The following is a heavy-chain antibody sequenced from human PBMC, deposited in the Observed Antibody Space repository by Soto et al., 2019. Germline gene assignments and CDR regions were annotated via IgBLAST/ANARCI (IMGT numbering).Heavy chain of an antibody. J-gene: IGHJ6*03. V-gene: IGHV3-33*01. CDR3: ARDQEDIVVVTQTSGYMDV. D-gene: IGHD2-15*01. CDR1: GFTFSSYG. CDR2: IWYDGSNK. Sequence: GGSLRLSCAASGFTFSSYGMHWVRQAPGKGLEWVAVIWYDGSNKYYADSVKGRFTISRDNSKNTLYLQMNSLRAEDTAVYYCARDQEDIVVVTQTSGYMDVWGKGTTVTVSS.